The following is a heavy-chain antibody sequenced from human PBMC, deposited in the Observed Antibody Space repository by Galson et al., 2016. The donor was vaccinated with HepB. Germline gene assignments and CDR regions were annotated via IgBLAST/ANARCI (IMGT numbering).Heavy chain of an antibody. V-gene: IGHV1-18*01. CDR1: GYTFTTYG. Sequence: SVKVSCKASGYTFTTYGISWVRQAPGQGLEWMGWITTVTGNTNYAQKFQGRVTMTTDTSTNTAYLELRSLISDDTAVYYCARARDYYFYGMDVWGQGTLVTV. J-gene: IGHJ6*02. CDR3: ARARDYYFYGMDV. CDR2: ITTVTGNT.